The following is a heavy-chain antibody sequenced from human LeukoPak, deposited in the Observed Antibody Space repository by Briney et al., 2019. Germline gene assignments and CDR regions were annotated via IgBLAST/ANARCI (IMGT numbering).Heavy chain of an antibody. Sequence: PGGSLRLSCAASGFTFSSYEMNWVRQAPGKGLEWVSYISSSGSTIYYADSVKGRFTISRDNAKDSLYLQMNSLRAEDTAVYYCAREQEWELRYYYYGMDVWGQGTTVTVSS. V-gene: IGHV3-48*03. D-gene: IGHD1-26*01. CDR2: ISSSGSTI. J-gene: IGHJ6*02. CDR1: GFTFSSYE. CDR3: AREQEWELRYYYYGMDV.